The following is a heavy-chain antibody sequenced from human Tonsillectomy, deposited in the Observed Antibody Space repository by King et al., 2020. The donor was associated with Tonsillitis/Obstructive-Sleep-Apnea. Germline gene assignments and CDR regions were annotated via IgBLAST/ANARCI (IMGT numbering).Heavy chain of an antibody. V-gene: IGHV3-33*06. CDR1: GFTFSTYG. J-gene: IGHJ4*02. CDR3: AKEYGSGLYYFDY. D-gene: IGHD3-10*01. CDR2: IWYDGSNK. Sequence: VQLVESGGGVVQPGRSLRLSCASSGFTFSTYGMHWVRQAPGKGLEWVAVIWYDGSNKYYADSVKGRFTISRDNSKNTLYLQMNSLRAEDTAVYYCAKEYGSGLYYFDYWAREPWSPSPQ.